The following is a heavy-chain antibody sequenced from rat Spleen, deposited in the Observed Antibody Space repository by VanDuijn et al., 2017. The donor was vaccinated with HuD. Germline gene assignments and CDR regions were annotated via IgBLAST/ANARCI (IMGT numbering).Heavy chain of an antibody. J-gene: IGHJ2*01. V-gene: IGHV5-31*01. CDR1: GFTFNNNW. D-gene: IGHD1-1*01. CDR3: ARGSGVDY. Sequence: EVQLVESGGGLVQPGRSLKLSCVASGFTFNNNWMTWIRQAPGKGLEWVASITNTGVRTYYSDSVKGRFTISRDTAQNTLYLQMNSPTSEDTATYYCARGSGVDYWGQGVMVTVSS. CDR2: ITNTGVRT.